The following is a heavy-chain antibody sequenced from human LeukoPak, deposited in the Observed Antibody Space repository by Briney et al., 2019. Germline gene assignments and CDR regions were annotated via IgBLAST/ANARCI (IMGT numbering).Heavy chain of an antibody. D-gene: IGHD3-22*01. Sequence: ASVKVSCKASGYTFTSYGISWVRQAPGQGLEWMGWISAYNGNTNYAQKLQGRVTMTTDTSTSTAYMELRSLRSDDTAVYYCARASYYYDPAEYFQHWGQGTLVTVSS. CDR2: ISAYNGNT. CDR1: GYTFTSYG. V-gene: IGHV1-18*01. CDR3: ARASYYYDPAEYFQH. J-gene: IGHJ1*01.